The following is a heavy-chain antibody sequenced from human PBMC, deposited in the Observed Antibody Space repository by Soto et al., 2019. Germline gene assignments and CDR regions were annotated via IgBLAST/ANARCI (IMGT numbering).Heavy chain of an antibody. CDR2: ISGSGGST. D-gene: IGHD6-19*01. CDR1: GFTFSSYA. V-gene: IGHV3-23*01. J-gene: IGHJ6*03. Sequence: GGSLRLSCAASGFTFSSYAMSWVRQAPGKGLEWVSAISGSGGSTYYADSVKGRFTISRDKSKNTLYLQMNSLRAEDTAVYYCAKDWIAVAGKRSYMDVWGKGTTVTVSS. CDR3: AKDWIAVAGKRSYMDV.